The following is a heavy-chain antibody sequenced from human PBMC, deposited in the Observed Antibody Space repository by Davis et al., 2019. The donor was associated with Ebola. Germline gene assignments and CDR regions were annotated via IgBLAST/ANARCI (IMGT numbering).Heavy chain of an antibody. J-gene: IGHJ3*02. CDR3: ARPPYFYDNTGSREDI. Sequence: SETLSLTCTVSRFSISNGFYWGWVRQPPGKGLEWIASIYHTGDTYHNPSLKSRVTISVDTSKNQISLKLRSVTAADTAVYYCARPPYFYDNTGSREDIWGQGTMVTVSS. D-gene: IGHD3-22*01. CDR1: RFSISNGFY. V-gene: IGHV4-38-2*02. CDR2: IYHTGDT.